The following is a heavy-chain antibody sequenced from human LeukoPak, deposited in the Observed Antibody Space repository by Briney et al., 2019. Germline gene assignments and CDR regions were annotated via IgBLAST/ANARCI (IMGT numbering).Heavy chain of an antibody. J-gene: IGHJ5*02. V-gene: IGHV1-18*01. CDR2: ISAYNGNT. D-gene: IGHD4-23*01. Sequence: ASMKVSCKASGYTFTSYGISWVRQAPGQGLEWMGWISAYNGNTNYAQKLQGRVTMTTDTSTSTAYMELRSLRSDDTAVYYCARGPDYGGNSGLVVVWNWFDPWGQGTLVTVSS. CDR3: ARGPDYGGNSGLVVVWNWFDP. CDR1: GYTFTSYG.